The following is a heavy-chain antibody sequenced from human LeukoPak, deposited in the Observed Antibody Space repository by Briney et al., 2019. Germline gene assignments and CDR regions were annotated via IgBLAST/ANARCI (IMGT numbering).Heavy chain of an antibody. J-gene: IGHJ3*02. D-gene: IGHD2-15*01. CDR2: ISAYNGNT. CDR1: GYTFTSYG. CDR3: ARYGHCSGGSCYSDAFDI. Sequence: ASVKVSCKASGYTFTSYGISWVRQAPGQGLEWMGWISAYNGNTNYAQKLQGRVTMTTDTSTSTAYMELRSLRSDDTAVYYCARYGHCSGGSCYSDAFDIWGQGTMVTVSS. V-gene: IGHV1-18*01.